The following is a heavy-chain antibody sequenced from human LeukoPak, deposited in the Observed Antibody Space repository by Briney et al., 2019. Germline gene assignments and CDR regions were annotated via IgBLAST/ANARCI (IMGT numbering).Heavy chain of an antibody. CDR3: ARVWRGYYTFDY. Sequence: GGSLRLSCAASGFTFSGYIMNWVRQAPGKGLEWVSSISSSSSYIYYADSVKGRFTISRDNAKNSLYLQMNSLRAEDTAVYYCARVWRGYYTFDYWGQGTLVTVSS. CDR2: ISSSSSYI. CDR1: GFTFSGYI. J-gene: IGHJ4*02. V-gene: IGHV3-21*01. D-gene: IGHD3-3*01.